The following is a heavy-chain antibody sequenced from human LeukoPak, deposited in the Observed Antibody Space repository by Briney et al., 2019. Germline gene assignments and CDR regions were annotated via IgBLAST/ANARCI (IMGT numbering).Heavy chain of an antibody. J-gene: IGHJ6*03. D-gene: IGHD3-10*01. CDR2: IRYDGSNK. CDR3: AKVHYGSGSYSFLGYYYYYMDV. CDR1: GFTFSSYG. V-gene: IGHV3-30*02. Sequence: HPGGSLRLSCAASGFTFSSYGMHWVRQAPGKGLEWVAFIRYDGSNKYYADSVKGRFTISRDNSKNTLYLQINSLRAEDTAVYYCAKVHYGSGSYSFLGYYYYYMDVWGKGTTVTISS.